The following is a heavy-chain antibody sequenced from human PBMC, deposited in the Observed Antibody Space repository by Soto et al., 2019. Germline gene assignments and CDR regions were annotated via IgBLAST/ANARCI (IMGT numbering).Heavy chain of an antibody. V-gene: IGHV4-39*01. CDR1: GGSISSSSYY. D-gene: IGHD6-19*01. CDR2: IYYSGRN. J-gene: IGHJ4*02. CDR3: ARISGWSPDRFDY. Sequence: QLQLQESGPGLVKPSETLSLTCTVSGGSISSSSYYWGWIRQPPGKGLEWIGSIYYSGRNYYNPAIKSRVTISVDTSKNQFSLKLSSVTAADTAVYYCARISGWSPDRFDYWGQGTLVTVSS.